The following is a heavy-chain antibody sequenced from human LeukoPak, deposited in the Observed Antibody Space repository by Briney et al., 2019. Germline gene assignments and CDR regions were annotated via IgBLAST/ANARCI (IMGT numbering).Heavy chain of an antibody. D-gene: IGHD3-22*01. CDR2: IYYSGST. Sequence: SETLSLTCTVSGGSISSSSYYWGWIRQPPGKGLEWIGSIYYSGSTYYNPSLKSRVTISVDTSKNQFSLKLSSVTAADTAVYYCARELPAQMIVVVITRGGNAFDIWGQGTMVTVSS. J-gene: IGHJ3*02. V-gene: IGHV4-39*07. CDR1: GGSISSSSYY. CDR3: ARELPAQMIVVVITRGGNAFDI.